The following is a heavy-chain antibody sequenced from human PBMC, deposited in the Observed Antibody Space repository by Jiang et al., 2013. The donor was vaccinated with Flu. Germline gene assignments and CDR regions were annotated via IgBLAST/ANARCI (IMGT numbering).Heavy chain of an antibody. D-gene: IGHD1-26*01. CDR2: ISGSGLST. Sequence: ASGFTFSTYMSWVRQAPGKGLEWVSAISGSGLSTYYADSVKGRFTISRDNSKNTFFLQMNNLRAEDTAQYFCAKGQDVPYYHHMDVWGKGTTVTVSS. CDR1: GFTFSTY. J-gene: IGHJ6*03. V-gene: IGHV3-23*01. CDR3: AKGQDVPYYHHMDV.